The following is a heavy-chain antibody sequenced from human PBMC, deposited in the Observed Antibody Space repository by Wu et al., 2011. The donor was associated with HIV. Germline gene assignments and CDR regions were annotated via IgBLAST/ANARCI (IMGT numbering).Heavy chain of an antibody. V-gene: IGHV1-69*15. J-gene: IGHJ4*02. D-gene: IGHD7-27*01. Sequence: QVQLVQSGAEVKKPGSSVKVSCKPSGGPFSNYAMSWLRQAPGQGLEWMGRITPVLNTVDYAQKFQSRVTITADESTSTVYVELGGLRSEDTAVYYCARGSVNWALFDYWGQGTLVTVSS. CDR1: GGPFSNYA. CDR2: ITPVLNTV. CDR3: ARGSVNWALFDY.